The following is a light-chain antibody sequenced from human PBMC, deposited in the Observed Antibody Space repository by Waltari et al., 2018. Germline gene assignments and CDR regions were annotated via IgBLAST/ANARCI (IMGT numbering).Light chain of an antibody. Sequence: DIQMTQSPSPLSASVGDRVTITCRASQTIRSWLAWYQHKPGKAPKLLIYKASNLESGVPSSFSGSGSGTEFTLTVSSLQPDDFATYYCQQYDSYPWTFGQGTKVEI. V-gene: IGKV1-5*03. CDR3: QQYDSYPWT. J-gene: IGKJ1*01. CDR2: KAS. CDR1: QTIRSW.